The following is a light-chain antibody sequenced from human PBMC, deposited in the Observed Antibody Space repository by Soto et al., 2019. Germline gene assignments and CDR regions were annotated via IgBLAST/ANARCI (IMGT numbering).Light chain of an antibody. CDR1: QSVSSY. Sequence: EIVLTQSPATLSLSPGEGATLSCRASQSVSSYLAWYQQKPGQAPRLLIYDASNRATGIPARFSGSGSGTDFTLTISSLEPEDFAVYYCQQRSNWLRTFGPGTKVDIK. CDR3: QQRSNWLRT. V-gene: IGKV3-11*01. J-gene: IGKJ3*01. CDR2: DAS.